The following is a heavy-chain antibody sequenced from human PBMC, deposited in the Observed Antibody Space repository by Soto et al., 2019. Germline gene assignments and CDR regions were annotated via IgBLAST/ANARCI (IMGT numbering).Heavy chain of an antibody. D-gene: IGHD5-12*01. CDR3: ARDLGGYVHLWDKSNY. CDR1: GFRFSGFA. J-gene: IGHJ4*02. V-gene: IGHV3-30*04. CDR2: TSFDASEN. Sequence: QVQLVESGGGVVQPGASLRLSCAASGFRFSGFAMHWVRQAPGKGLEWVAVTSFDASENFYVDSVKGRFSISRDDSHNTGFLQMNGLRPEDTGIYYCARDLGGYVHLWDKSNYWGQGTLVNVSS.